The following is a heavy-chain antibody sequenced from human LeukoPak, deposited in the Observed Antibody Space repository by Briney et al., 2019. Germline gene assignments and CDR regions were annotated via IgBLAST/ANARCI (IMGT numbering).Heavy chain of an antibody. CDR3: AKVRWGSDNALHS. J-gene: IGHJ4*02. Sequence: GTSLRLSCAASGFPFSDYGMYWVRQAPGKGLEWLAVISHDGSNKYYADSVKGRITISRDNSMNTLYLQMNSLRAEDTAVYYCAKVRWGSDNALHSWGQGTLVTVSS. D-gene: IGHD3-16*01. CDR1: GFPFSDYG. V-gene: IGHV3-30*18. CDR2: ISHDGSNK.